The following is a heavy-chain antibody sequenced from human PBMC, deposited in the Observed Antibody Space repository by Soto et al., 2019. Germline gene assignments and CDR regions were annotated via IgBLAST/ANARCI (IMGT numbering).Heavy chain of an antibody. V-gene: IGHV1-2*04. CDR2: INPNSGGT. Sequence: ASVKVSCKASGGTFSSYYMHWVRQAPGQGLEWMGWINPNSGGTNYAQKFQGWVTMTRDTSISTAYMELSRLRSDDTAVYYCAREGLFCSSTSCQGDYYYYGMDVWGQGTTVTVSS. CDR3: AREGLFCSSTSCQGDYYYYGMDV. D-gene: IGHD2-2*01. J-gene: IGHJ6*02. CDR1: GGTFSSYY.